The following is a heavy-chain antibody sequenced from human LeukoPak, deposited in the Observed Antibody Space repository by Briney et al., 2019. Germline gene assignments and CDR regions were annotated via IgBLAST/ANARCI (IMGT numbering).Heavy chain of an antibody. CDR2: INHSGST. CDR1: GGSFSGYY. V-gene: IGHV4-34*01. CDR3: ARMGLKPLGYTTYFDY. Sequence: SETLSLTCAVYGGSFSGYYWSWLRQPPGKGLEWIGEINHSGSTNYNPSLKSRVTMSVDTSKNQFSLKLSSVTAADTAVYYCARMGLKPLGYTTYFDYWGQGTLVTVSS. J-gene: IGHJ4*02. D-gene: IGHD3-16*02.